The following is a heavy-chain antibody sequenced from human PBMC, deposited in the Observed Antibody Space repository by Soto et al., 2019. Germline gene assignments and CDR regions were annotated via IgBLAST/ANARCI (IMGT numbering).Heavy chain of an antibody. J-gene: IGHJ6*02. Sequence: QMQLQESAPGLVKPSQTLSLTCTVSGGSISSGGYSWSWIRQLPGKGLEWMGYIYRSGNAYYNPSLESRLTIGVDTSKNQFSLKLSSVTAADTAVYYWARMSDFMRVSFYYSGLDVWGHGTRVTVSS. CDR1: GGSISSGGYS. CDR2: IYRSGNA. CDR3: ARMSDFMRVSFYYSGLDV. D-gene: IGHD3-3*01. V-gene: IGHV4-31*03.